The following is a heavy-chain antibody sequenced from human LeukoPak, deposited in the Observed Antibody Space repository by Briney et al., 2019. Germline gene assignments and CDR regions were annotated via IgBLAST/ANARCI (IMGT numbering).Heavy chain of an antibody. J-gene: IGHJ4*02. V-gene: IGHV1-46*01. CDR1: GYTFTNYY. CDR2: INPSDGKT. Sequence: ASVKVSCKASGYTFTNYYMHWVRQAPGQGLEWMGIINPSDGKTSYAQKFQGRVTMTRDTSTSTVYMELSSLRSEDPAVYYCAREIGPRQLHLWGSAFDYWGQGTLVTVSS. CDR3: AREIGPRQLHLWGSAFDY. D-gene: IGHD5-18*01.